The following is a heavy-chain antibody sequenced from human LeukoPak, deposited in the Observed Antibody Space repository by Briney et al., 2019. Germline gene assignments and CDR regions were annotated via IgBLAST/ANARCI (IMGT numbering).Heavy chain of an antibody. V-gene: IGHV1-18*04. CDR2: ISAYNGNT. CDR3: ARDLNSCFDY. D-gene: IGHD2-2*01. CDR1: GYTFTSYY. J-gene: IGHJ4*02. Sequence: ASVKVSCKASGYTFTSYYMHWVRQAPGQGLEWMGWISAYNGNTNYAQKLQGRVTMTTDTSTSTAYMELRSLRSDDTAVYYCARDLNSCFDYRGQGTLVTVSS.